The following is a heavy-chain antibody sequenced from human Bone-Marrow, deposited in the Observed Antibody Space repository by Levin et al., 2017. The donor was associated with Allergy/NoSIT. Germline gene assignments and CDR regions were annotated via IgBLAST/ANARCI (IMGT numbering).Heavy chain of an antibody. D-gene: IGHD6-19*01. CDR3: ARDRSSEHPARAGTDDAFDI. Sequence: SETLSLTCAISGDSVSSNSAAWNWIRQSPSRGLEWLGRTYYRSKWYNDYAVSVKSRITINPDTSKNQFSLQLNSVTPEDTAVYYCARDRSSEHPARAGTDDAFDIWGQGTMVTVSS. V-gene: IGHV6-1*01. CDR1: GDSVSSNSAA. J-gene: IGHJ3*02. CDR2: TYYRSKWYN.